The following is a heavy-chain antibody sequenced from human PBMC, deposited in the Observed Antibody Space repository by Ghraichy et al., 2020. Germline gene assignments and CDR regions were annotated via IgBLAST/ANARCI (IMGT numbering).Heavy chain of an antibody. V-gene: IGHV3-21*01. D-gene: IGHD3-22*01. J-gene: IGHJ3*02. Sequence: GGSLRLSCAASGFTFSSYRMNWVRQAPGKGLEWVSSISSSSSYIYYADSVKGRFTISRDNAKNSLYLQMNSLRAEDTAVYYCARVLYDSSGYSHDAFDIWGQGTMVTVSS. CDR2: ISSSSSYI. CDR3: ARVLYDSSGYSHDAFDI. CDR1: GFTFSSYR.